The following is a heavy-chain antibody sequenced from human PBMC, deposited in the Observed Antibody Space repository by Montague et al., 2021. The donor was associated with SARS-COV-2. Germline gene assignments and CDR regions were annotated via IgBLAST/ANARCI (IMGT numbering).Heavy chain of an antibody. D-gene: IGHD3-10*01. J-gene: IGHJ4*02. V-gene: IGHV2-5*02. CDR3: AHRSLELLWFGWGY. CDR2: IYWDDDK. CDR1: GFSLNTSGVG. Sequence: PALVKPTQTLTLTCTFSGFSLNTSGVGVGWIRQPPGKALEWLALIYWDDDKRYSPSLKSRLTITKDTSKNQVVLTMTNMDPVDTATYYCAHRSLELLWFGWGYWGQGTLVTVSS.